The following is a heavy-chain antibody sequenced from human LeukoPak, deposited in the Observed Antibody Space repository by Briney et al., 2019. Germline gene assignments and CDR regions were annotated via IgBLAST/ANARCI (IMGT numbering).Heavy chain of an antibody. Sequence: PGRSLRLSCAASGFTFDDYAMHWVRQAPGKGLEWVSGISWNSGSIGYADSVKGRFTISRDNAKNSLYLQMNSLRSEDTAVYFCARDSGFSGTQRGEYWGHGTLVTVSS. CDR3: ARDSGFSGTQRGEY. CDR1: GFTFDDYA. J-gene: IGHJ4*01. V-gene: IGHV3-9*01. D-gene: IGHD3/OR15-3a*01. CDR2: ISWNSGSI.